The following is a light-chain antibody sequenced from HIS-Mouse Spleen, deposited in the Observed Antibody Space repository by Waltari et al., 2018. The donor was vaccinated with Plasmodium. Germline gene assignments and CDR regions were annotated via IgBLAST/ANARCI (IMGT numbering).Light chain of an antibody. CDR3: QVWDSSSDHVV. CDR1: NIGSKS. V-gene: IGLV3-21*02. CDR2: DDS. Sequence: SYVLTQPPSVSVAPGQTARINWGGNNIGSKSVHWYQQQPGQAPVLVVYDDSDRPSGIPERFSGSNSGNTATLTISRVEAGDEADYYCQVWDSSSDHVVFGGGTKLTVL. J-gene: IGLJ2*01.